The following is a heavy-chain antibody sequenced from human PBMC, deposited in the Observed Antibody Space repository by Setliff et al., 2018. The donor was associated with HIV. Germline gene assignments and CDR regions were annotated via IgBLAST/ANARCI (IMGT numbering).Heavy chain of an antibody. CDR3: VTVVQDDLGVALFDY. V-gene: IGHV4-39*01. CDR2: IYFNGVT. J-gene: IGHJ4*02. D-gene: IGHD3-3*01. CDR1: GDSVSSRSYY. Sequence: SETLSLTCSVSGDSVSSRSYYWGWIRQSPGKGLEWIGSIYFNGVTHDKPSLKSRVTTSVDTSKNQFSLKLSSVTAADTAIYYCVTVVQDDLGVALFDYWGQGTLVTVSS.